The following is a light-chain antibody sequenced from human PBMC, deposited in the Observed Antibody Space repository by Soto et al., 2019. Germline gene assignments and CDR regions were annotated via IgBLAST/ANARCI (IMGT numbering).Light chain of an antibody. Sequence: EIVLTQSPGTLSLSPGERATLSCRASQSVSSSYLAWYQQKPGQAPRLLIYGASSRATGIADRFSGSGSGTDFTLTISRLEPEDFAVYYCQQYGSSTPHFTFGPGTKVDIK. CDR2: GAS. CDR1: QSVSSSY. CDR3: QQYGSSTPHFT. V-gene: IGKV3-20*01. J-gene: IGKJ3*01.